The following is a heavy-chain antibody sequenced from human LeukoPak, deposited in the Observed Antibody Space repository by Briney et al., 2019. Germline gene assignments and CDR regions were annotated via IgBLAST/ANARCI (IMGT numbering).Heavy chain of an antibody. D-gene: IGHD3-10*01. CDR3: AGLLWFGELPYYYGMDV. CDR2: ISGSGGST. V-gene: IGHV3-23*01. CDR1: GFTFSSYA. J-gene: IGHJ6*02. Sequence: GGSLRLSCAASGFTFSSYAMSWVRQAPGKGLEWVSAISGSGGSTYYADSVKGRFTISRDNSKNTLYLQVNSLRAEDTAVYYCAGLLWFGELPYYYGMDVWGQGTTVTVSS.